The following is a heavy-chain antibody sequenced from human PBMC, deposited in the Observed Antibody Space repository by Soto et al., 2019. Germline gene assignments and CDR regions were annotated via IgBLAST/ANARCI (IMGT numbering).Heavy chain of an antibody. Sequence: QVQLVESGGGVVQPGRSLRLSCAASGFTFSSHGMHWVRQAPGKGLEWVAVIWHDGSNKYYADSVKGRFTISRDNSKNTLYLQMNSMRAEDTAVYYCAREGSSLVALDYWGQGTLVTVSS. CDR1: GFTFSSHG. V-gene: IGHV3-33*01. CDR3: AREGSSLVALDY. J-gene: IGHJ4*02. D-gene: IGHD3-9*01. CDR2: IWHDGSNK.